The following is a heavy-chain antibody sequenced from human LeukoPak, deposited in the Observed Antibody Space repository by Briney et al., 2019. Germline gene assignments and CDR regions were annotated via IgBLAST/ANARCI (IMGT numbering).Heavy chain of an antibody. CDR3: AKDNLRFSSSWYYFDY. J-gene: IGHJ4*02. Sequence: GGSLRLSCAASGFTFDDYAMHWVRQAPGKGLEWVSGISWNSGSIGYADSVKGRFTISRDNAKNSLYLQMNSLRAEDTALYYCAKDNLRFSSSWYYFDYWGQGTLVTVSS. D-gene: IGHD6-13*01. CDR1: GFTFDDYA. V-gene: IGHV3-9*01. CDR2: ISWNSGSI.